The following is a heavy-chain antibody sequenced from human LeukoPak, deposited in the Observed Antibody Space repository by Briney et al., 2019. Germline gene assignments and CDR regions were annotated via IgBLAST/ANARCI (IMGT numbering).Heavy chain of an antibody. Sequence: LRLSCAASGFTFGSYWMHWVRQAPGKGLEWIGYIYYSGSTYYNPSLKSRVTISVDTSKNQFSLKLSSVTAADTAVYYCARDLLTLGHGMDVWGQGTTVTVSS. CDR3: ARDLLTLGHGMDV. CDR1: GFTFGSYW. V-gene: IGHV4-31*02. CDR2: IYYSGST. D-gene: IGHD3-16*01. J-gene: IGHJ6*02.